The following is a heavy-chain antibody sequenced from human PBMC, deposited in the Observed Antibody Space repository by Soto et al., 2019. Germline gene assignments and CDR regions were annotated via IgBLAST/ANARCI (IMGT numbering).Heavy chain of an antibody. CDR1: GGSISSYY. CDR2: IYYSGST. D-gene: IGHD4-4*01. V-gene: IGHV4-59*01. Sequence: SETLSLTCTVSGGSISSYYWSWIRQPPGKGLEWIGYIYYSGSTNYNPSLKSRVTISVDTSKNQFSLKLSSVTAADTAVYYCARARGGYSNYYFDYWGQGTLVTVSS. J-gene: IGHJ4*02. CDR3: ARARGGYSNYYFDY.